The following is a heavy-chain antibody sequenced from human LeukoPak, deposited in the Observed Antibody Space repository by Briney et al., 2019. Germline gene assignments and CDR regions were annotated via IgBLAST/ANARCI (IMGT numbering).Heavy chain of an antibody. J-gene: IGHJ5*02. CDR3: ARERDPVDIVPTSLGFDP. CDR2: MNSDGSST. D-gene: IGHD5-12*01. Sequence: GGSLRLSCAASGFTFSNYWMHWVRQAPGKGLVWVSRMNSDGSSTTYADSVKGRFTISRDNAKNTLYLQMGSLRAEDMAVYYCARERDPVDIVPTSLGFDPWGQGTPVTVSS. V-gene: IGHV3-74*01. CDR1: GFTFSNYW.